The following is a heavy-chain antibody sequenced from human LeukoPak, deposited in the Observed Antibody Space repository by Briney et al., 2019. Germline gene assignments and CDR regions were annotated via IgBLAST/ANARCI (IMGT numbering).Heavy chain of an antibody. J-gene: IGHJ5*02. CDR2: LNSDGSST. CDR3: VIGGYYSNSWFDR. Sequence: PGGSLRLSCVASGFTFSRYWMHWVSQAPGKGLVWVSRLNSDGSSTNYADSVKGRFTISIDNAKNTLYLKMNSLRAEDTAVYYCVIGGYYSNSWFDRWGQGTLVTVSS. D-gene: IGHD2-15*01. V-gene: IGHV3-74*01. CDR1: GFTFSRYW.